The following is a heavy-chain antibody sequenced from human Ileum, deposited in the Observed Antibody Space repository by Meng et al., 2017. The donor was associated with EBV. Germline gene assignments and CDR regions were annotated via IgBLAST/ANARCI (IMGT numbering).Heavy chain of an antibody. D-gene: IGHD6-19*01. CDR1: GFTFTNAW. J-gene: IGHJ5*02. V-gene: IGHV3-15*01. Sequence: EVERFESGGGFVKPGGSRRLSCAASGFTFTNAWMSWVRQAPGKELEWVGRIRNNTNGGTADYAAPVKGRFSISRDDSKNTLYLQMNSLKIEDTAMYYCTTGKQWLVPWGQGTLVTVFS. CDR2: IRNNTNGGTA. CDR3: TTGKQWLVP.